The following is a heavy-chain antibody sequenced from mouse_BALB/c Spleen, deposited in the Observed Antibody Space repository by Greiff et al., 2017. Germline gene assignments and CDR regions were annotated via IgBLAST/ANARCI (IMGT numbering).Heavy chain of an antibody. V-gene: IGHV2-5-1*01. J-gene: IGHJ4*01. CDR3: AKNGREDYYAMDY. CDR2: IWRGGST. CDR1: GFSLTSYG. Sequence: VQLQQSGPSLVQPSQSLSITCTVSGFSLTSYGVHWVRQSPGKGLEWLGVIWRGGSTDYNAAFMSRLSITKDNSKSQVFFKMNSLQADDTAIYYCAKNGREDYYAMDYWGQGTSVTVSS. D-gene: IGHD4-1*01.